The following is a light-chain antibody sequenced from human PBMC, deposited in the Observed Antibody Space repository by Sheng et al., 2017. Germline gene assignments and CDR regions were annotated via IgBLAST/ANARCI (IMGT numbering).Light chain of an antibody. CDR2: KTS. Sequence: DIQLTQSPSTLSASVGDRVTITCRASQSFSHWLAWYQQKPGEAPKLLIYKTSTLESGVPSRFSGSGSGTEFTLTISSLQPDDFATYYCQQYNTFWSFGQGTKVEIE. J-gene: IGKJ1*01. CDR1: QSFSHW. CDR3: QQYNTFWS. V-gene: IGKV1-5*03.